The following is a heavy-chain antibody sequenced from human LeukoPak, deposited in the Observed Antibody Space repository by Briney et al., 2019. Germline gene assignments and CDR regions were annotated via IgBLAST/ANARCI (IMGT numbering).Heavy chain of an antibody. CDR1: GFTFSSYA. D-gene: IGHD3-22*01. CDR2: ISGSGDII. CDR3: AKGRVGHSPGYYYGNDAFDI. Sequence: GGSLRLSCAASGFTFSSYATTWVRQAPGKGLEWGSTISGSGDIIYYADSVKGRFTISRDNPKNTLYLQMNSLRAEDTAVYYCAKGRVGHSPGYYYGNDAFDIWGQGTMVTVSS. J-gene: IGHJ3*02. V-gene: IGHV3-23*01.